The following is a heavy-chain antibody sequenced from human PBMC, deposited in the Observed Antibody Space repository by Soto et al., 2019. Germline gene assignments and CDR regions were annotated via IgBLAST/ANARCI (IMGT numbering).Heavy chain of an antibody. CDR1: GGSISSGTHY. D-gene: IGHD6-13*01. J-gene: IGHJ4*02. Sequence: QLQLQESGPGLVKPSETLSVTCVVSGGSISSGTHYWTWILQPPGKGLEWIASIYYSGSTYQNPSLKSRVIISLDMSMRQFSLTLSSVNAADTAVYYCARHTRLPDSSSWGMGHFDYWGQGTLVTVSS. CDR2: IYYSGST. CDR3: ARHTRLPDSSSWGMGHFDY. V-gene: IGHV4-39*01.